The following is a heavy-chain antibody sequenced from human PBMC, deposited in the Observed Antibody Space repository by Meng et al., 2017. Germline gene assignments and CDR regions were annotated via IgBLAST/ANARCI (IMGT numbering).Heavy chain of an antibody. CDR3: AREGRCLLSTIFDAFDI. D-gene: IGHD2-15*01. Sequence: SETLSLTCAVYGGSFSGYYWSWIRQPPGKGLEWIGEINHSGSTNYNPSLKSRVTISVDTSKNQFSLTLSSVTAADTAVYCCAREGRCLLSTIFDAFDIWGQGTMVTVSS. V-gene: IGHV4-34*01. CDR2: INHSGST. J-gene: IGHJ3*02. CDR1: GGSFSGYY.